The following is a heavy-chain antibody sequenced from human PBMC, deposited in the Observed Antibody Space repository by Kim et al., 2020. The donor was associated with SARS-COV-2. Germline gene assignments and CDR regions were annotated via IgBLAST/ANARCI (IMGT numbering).Heavy chain of an antibody. J-gene: IGHJ6*02. CDR1: GGTFSSYA. V-gene: IGHV1-69*13. D-gene: IGHD5-18*01. CDR2: IIPIFGTA. Sequence: SVKVSCKASGGTFSSYAISWVRQAPGQGLEWVGGIIPIFGTANYAQKFQGRVTITADESTSTAYMELSSLRSEDTAVYYCARGVSGAMDNYYYYGMDVWGQGTTVTVSS. CDR3: ARGVSGAMDNYYYYGMDV.